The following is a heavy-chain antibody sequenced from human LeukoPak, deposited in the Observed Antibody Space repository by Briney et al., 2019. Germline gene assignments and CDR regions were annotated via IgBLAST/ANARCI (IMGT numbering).Heavy chain of an antibody. CDR3: ARDWDYYDSSGYFGY. J-gene: IGHJ4*02. CDR2: ISYDGSNK. Sequence: GGSLRLSCAASGFTFSSYAMHWVRQAPGKGLEWVAVISYDGSNKYYADSVKGRFTISRGNSKNTLYLQMNSLRAEDTAVYYCARDWDYYDSSGYFGYWGQGTLVTVSS. CDR1: GFTFSSYA. V-gene: IGHV3-30*04. D-gene: IGHD3-22*01.